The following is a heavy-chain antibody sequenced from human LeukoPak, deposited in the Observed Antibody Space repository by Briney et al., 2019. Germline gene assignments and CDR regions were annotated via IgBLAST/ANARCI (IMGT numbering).Heavy chain of an antibody. CDR1: GFSLSNYG. CDR2: LLYDGNTK. D-gene: IGHD1-14*01. V-gene: IGHV3-33*01. J-gene: IGHJ6*03. Sequence: GGSLRLSCAASGFSLSNYGMHWVRQAPGKGLEWVAALLYDGNTKHYADSVRGRFTISRDISKNTFYVQMNSLTAEDTAVYYCARDHRPEIQYYYMDVWGKGTTVAVSS. CDR3: ARDHRPEIQYYYMDV.